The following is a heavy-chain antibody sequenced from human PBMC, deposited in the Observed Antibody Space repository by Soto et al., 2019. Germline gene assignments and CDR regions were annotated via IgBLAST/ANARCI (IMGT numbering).Heavy chain of an antibody. D-gene: IGHD3-9*01. Sequence: SVKVSCKASGGTFSSYAISWVRQAPGQGLEWMGGIIPIFGTANYAQKFQGRVTITADESTSTAYMELSSLRSEDTAVYYCARGRRDVLRYFDWSLRLDYWGQGTLVTSPQ. CDR1: GGTFSSYA. CDR2: IIPIFGTA. V-gene: IGHV1-69*13. J-gene: IGHJ4*02. CDR3: ARGRRDVLRYFDWSLRLDY.